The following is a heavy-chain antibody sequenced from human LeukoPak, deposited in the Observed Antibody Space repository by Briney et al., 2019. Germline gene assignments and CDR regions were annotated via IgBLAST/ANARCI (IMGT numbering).Heavy chain of an antibody. CDR1: GFTFSSYS. CDR2: ITRSSIYI. Sequence: GGSLRLSCAASGFTFSSYSMNWVRQAPGKGLEWVSSITRSSIYIYYADSVKGRFTISRDNAKNPLYLQMNSLRAEDTAVYYCAREWTIFGVVDNWGQGTLVTVSS. J-gene: IGHJ4*02. D-gene: IGHD3-3*01. V-gene: IGHV3-21*01. CDR3: AREWTIFGVVDN.